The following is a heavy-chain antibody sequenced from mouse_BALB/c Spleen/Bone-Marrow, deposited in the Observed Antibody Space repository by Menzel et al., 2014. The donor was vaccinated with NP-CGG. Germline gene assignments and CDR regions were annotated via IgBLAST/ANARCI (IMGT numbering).Heavy chain of an antibody. D-gene: IGHD1-2*01. V-gene: IGHV4-1*02. CDR3: GSLHYYGFFAY. Sequence: EVKLMESGGGLVQPGGSLKLSCAASGFDFSRYWMSWVRQAPGQGLEWIGEINPDSSTINYTPSLKDKFIISRDNAKNTLYLQMSKVRSVDTALYYGGSLHYYGFFAYWGQGTLVTVSA. CDR2: INPDSSTI. CDR1: GFDFSRYW. J-gene: IGHJ3*01.